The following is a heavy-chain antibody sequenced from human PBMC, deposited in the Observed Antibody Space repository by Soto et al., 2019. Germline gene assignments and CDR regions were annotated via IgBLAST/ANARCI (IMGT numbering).Heavy chain of an antibody. CDR2: IDPSDSYT. CDR1: GYSFTIYW. J-gene: IGHJ6*02. CDR3: ARLDYRVYYYYGMDV. Sequence: PGESLKISCNGSGYSFTIYWISLVLQMPGKGLEWMGRIDPSDSYTNYSPSFQGHVTISADKSISTAYLQWSSLKASDTAMYYCARLDYRVYYYYGMDVWGQGTTVTVSS. D-gene: IGHD3-10*01. V-gene: IGHV5-10-1*01.